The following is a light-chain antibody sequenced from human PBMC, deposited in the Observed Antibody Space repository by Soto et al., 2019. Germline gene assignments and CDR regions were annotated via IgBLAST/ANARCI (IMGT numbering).Light chain of an antibody. J-gene: IGKJ1*01. CDR1: QTVNAW. Sequence: DIQMTQSPSTLSASLGDRVTITCRASQTVNAWFAWYQHKPGKAPKPLIYDASILESGGPARFSGSGSGTECLRTISSLQPDDVGTDYGQQDNTHSGTFGQGTKVE. CDR2: DAS. CDR3: QQDNTHSGT. V-gene: IGKV1-5*01.